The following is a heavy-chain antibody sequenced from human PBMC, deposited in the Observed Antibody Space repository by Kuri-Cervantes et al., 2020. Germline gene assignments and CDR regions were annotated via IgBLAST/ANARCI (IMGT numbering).Heavy chain of an antibody. CDR3: ARDRGEWELLLGY. J-gene: IGHJ4*02. D-gene: IGHD1-26*01. CDR1: GGSFSGYY. CDR2: ISYDGRNR. Sequence: LSLTCAVYGGSFSGYYWSWVRQAPGKGLEWVAVISYDGRNRSYADSVKGRFTISRDNSKNTLDLQMNSLRGDDTAVYFCARDRGEWELLLGYWGQGTLVTVSS. V-gene: IGHV3-30*03.